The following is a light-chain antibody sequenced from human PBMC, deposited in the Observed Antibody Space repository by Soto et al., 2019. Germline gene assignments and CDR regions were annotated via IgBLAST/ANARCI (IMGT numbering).Light chain of an antibody. CDR2: EVS. Sequence: QSVLTQPASVSGSPGQSISISCTGTSSDVGGYKYVSWYQQHPGKAPKVMIYEVSNRPSGVSNRFSGSKSGNTASLTISGLKAEDEGDYYCSSYTSSSTYVVFGGGTKLTVL. CDR3: SSYTSSSTYVV. V-gene: IGLV2-14*01. J-gene: IGLJ2*01. CDR1: SSDVGGYKY.